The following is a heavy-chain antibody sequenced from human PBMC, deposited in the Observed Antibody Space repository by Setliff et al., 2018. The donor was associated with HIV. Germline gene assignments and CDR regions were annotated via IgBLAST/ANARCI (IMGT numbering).Heavy chain of an antibody. V-gene: IGHV3-30*02. CDR2: ISSDGNYK. CDR1: GFIFSAYN. Sequence: GSLRLSCAASGFIFSAYNMHWARQAPGKGLEWVTFISSDGNYKIYADSGKGRFTVSRDNSKNTVYLQVNSLRPEDTAVYYCARDERWSLDYWGQGTLVTVSS. J-gene: IGHJ4*02. CDR3: ARDERWSLDY. D-gene: IGHD2-8*01.